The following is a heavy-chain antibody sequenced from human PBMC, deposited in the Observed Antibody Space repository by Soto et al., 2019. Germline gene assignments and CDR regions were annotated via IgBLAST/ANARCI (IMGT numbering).Heavy chain of an antibody. D-gene: IGHD2-15*01. CDR3: ARADCTGAYCYSWPFNYGVDV. J-gene: IGHJ6*02. V-gene: IGHV3-33*08. CDR2: IWYDGSNK. Sequence: SLRLPCTTSGFTFNTYGMHWVRQAPGKGLEWVAIIWYDGSNKYYADSVKGRFTISRDNSRNTLYLQMNSLRAEDTALYYCARADCTGAYCYSWPFNYGVDVWGQGTTVTVSS. CDR1: GFTFNTYG.